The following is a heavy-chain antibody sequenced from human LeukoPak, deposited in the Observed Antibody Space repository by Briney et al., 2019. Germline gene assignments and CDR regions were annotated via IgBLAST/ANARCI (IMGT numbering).Heavy chain of an antibody. D-gene: IGHD3-22*01. CDR1: GFTFSSYS. V-gene: IGHV3-21*06. J-gene: IGHJ4*02. CDR3: ARLGYYGSSNFFGMDS. Sequence: PGGSLRLSCAASGFTFSSYSMNWVRQAPGKGLEWVSSISSSSSYIYYADSVKGRFTISRDNAKNSLYLQMNSLRAEDTAVYFCARLGYYGSSNFFGMDSWGQGSLVSVCS. CDR2: ISSSSSYI.